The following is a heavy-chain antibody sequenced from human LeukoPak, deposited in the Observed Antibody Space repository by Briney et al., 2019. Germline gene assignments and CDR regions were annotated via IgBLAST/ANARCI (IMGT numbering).Heavy chain of an antibody. D-gene: IGHD6-13*01. CDR2: IYYSGST. CDR3: ARDRAAAPDAFDI. V-gene: IGHV4-38-2*02. Sequence: SETLSLTCTVSGYSISSGYYWGWIRQPPGKGLEWIGSIYYSGSTYYNPSLKSRVTISVDTSKNQFSLKLSSVTAADTAVYYCARDRAAAPDAFDIWGQGTMVTVSS. J-gene: IGHJ3*02. CDR1: GYSISSGYY.